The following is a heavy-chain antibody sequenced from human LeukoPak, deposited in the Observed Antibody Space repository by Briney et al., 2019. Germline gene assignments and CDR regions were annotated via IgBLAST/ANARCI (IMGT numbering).Heavy chain of an antibody. J-gene: IGHJ3*02. CDR2: ISYSGSA. CDR3: TRSDYSGSGTYTEFDAFDI. CDR1: GGSMSGYY. D-gene: IGHD3-10*01. V-gene: IGHV4-59*01. Sequence: SETLSLTCTVSGGSMSGYYRSWLRQPPGKGLEWVAHISYSGSANYSPSLKSRVTVSLDTSKSQFSLKVISVTAADSALYYCTRSDYSGSGTYTEFDAFDIWGRGTMVTVSS.